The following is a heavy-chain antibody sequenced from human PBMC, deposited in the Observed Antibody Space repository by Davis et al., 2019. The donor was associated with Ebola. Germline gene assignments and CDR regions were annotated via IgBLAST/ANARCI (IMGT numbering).Heavy chain of an antibody. D-gene: IGHD6-19*01. J-gene: IGHJ4*02. CDR2: ISAYNGNT. CDR1: GYTFTSYG. Sequence: ASVKVSCKASGYTFTSYGISWVRQAPGQGLEWMGWISAYNGNTNYAQKFQGRVTMTRDTSISTAYMELSRLRSDDTAVYYCARSRPLFPIAVAGTGCDYWGQGTLVTVSS. CDR3: ARSRPLFPIAVAGTGCDY. V-gene: IGHV1-18*01.